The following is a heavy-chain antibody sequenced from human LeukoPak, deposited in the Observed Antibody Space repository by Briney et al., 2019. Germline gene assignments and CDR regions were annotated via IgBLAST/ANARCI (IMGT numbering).Heavy chain of an antibody. Sequence: GSSLRSSCGAPGLTLSSYAMHCARQAAGRGLEPAAVISYDGSNKYCADSVRGRLTISRDNSKNTLYLQMNSLRAEDTAVYYCARVYSSGWYYFDYWGQGTLVTVSS. CDR3: ARVYSSGWYYFDY. D-gene: IGHD6-19*01. CDR1: GLTLSSYA. CDR2: ISYDGSNK. V-gene: IGHV3-30*01. J-gene: IGHJ4*02.